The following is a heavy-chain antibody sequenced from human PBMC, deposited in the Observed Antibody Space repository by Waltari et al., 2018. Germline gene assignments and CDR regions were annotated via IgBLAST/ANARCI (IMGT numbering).Heavy chain of an antibody. CDR3: ARLPRYFDWLYAAFAI. D-gene: IGHD3-9*01. CDR2: IYYSGST. Sequence: QVQLRESGPGLVKPSGTLSLTGTDTDGSVSSYYGSGRRQPPGKGLGWIGYIYYSGSTHYNPALKRRVTLSVDTSKNQFSLKLSSVTAADTAVYYCARLPRYFDWLYAAFAIWGQGTMVTVSS. V-gene: IGHV4-59*02. CDR1: DGSVSSYY. J-gene: IGHJ3*02.